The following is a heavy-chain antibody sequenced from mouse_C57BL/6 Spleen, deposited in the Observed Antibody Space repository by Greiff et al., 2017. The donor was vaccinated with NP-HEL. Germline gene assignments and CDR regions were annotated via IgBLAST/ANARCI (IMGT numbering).Heavy chain of an antibody. Sequence: EVMLVESGGGLVKPGGSLKLSCAASGFTFSDYGMHWVRQAPEKGLEWVAYISSGSSTIYYADTVKGRFTISRDNAKNTLFLQMTSLRSEDTAMYYCARGVVAGYYFDYWGQGTTLTVSS. D-gene: IGHD1-1*01. CDR1: GFTFSDYG. V-gene: IGHV5-17*01. CDR2: ISSGSSTI. J-gene: IGHJ2*01. CDR3: ARGVVAGYYFDY.